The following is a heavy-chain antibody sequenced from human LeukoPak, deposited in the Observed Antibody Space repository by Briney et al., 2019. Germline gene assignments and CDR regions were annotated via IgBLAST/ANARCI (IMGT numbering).Heavy chain of an antibody. D-gene: IGHD1-26*01. CDR3: ARAAGGGSYHYYYYMDV. Sequence: SQTLSLTCTVSGGSISSGSYYWSWIRQPAGKGLEWIGRIYTSGSTNYNPSLKSRVTISVDTSKNQFSLKLSSVTAADTAVYYCARAAGGGSYHYYYYMDVWGKGTTVTISS. V-gene: IGHV4-61*02. CDR1: GGSISSGSYY. CDR2: IYTSGST. J-gene: IGHJ6*03.